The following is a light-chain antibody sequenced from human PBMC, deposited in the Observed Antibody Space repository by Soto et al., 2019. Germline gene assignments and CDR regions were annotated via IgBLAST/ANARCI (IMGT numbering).Light chain of an antibody. Sequence: EIVLTQSPATLALSPGERSTLSCRCSQSINRHLAWYRQKPGQAPRLLIYGASNRATGIPDRFSGSGSGTDFTLTISRLEPEDFAVYYCQQYGSSGTFGQGTKVDIK. V-gene: IGKV3-20*01. CDR2: GAS. CDR1: QSINRH. CDR3: QQYGSSGT. J-gene: IGKJ1*01.